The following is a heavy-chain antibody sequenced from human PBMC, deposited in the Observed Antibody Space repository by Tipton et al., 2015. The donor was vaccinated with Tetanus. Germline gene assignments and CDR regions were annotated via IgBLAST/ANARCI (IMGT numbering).Heavy chain of an antibody. V-gene: IGHV4-39*01. CDR3: ARHGGRLAYYYYGMDA. CDR1: GGSISSSSYY. D-gene: IGHD3-16*01. J-gene: IGHJ6*02. Sequence: TLSLTCTVSGGSISSSSYYWGWIRQPPGKGLEWIGSIYYSGSTYYNPSLKSRVTISVDTSKNQFSLKLSSVTAADTAVYYCARHGGRLAYYYYGMDAWGQGTTVTVSS. CDR2: IYYSGST.